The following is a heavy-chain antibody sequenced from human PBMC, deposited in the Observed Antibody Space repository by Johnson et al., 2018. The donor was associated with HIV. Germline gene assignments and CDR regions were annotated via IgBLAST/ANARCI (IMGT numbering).Heavy chain of an antibody. Sequence: VQLVESGGGLVQPGGSLRLSCAASGFTFSSYAMNWVRQAPGKGLEWVSAISGRGGSTYYADSVKDRFTISRDTSKNTLCLHMNSLRAEDTAVYYCAKDWYRWLQPPGDAFDFWGQGTMVTVSS. CDR1: GFTFSSYA. V-gene: IGHV3-23*04. CDR2: ISGRGGST. D-gene: IGHD5-24*01. J-gene: IGHJ3*01. CDR3: AKDWYRWLQPPGDAFDF.